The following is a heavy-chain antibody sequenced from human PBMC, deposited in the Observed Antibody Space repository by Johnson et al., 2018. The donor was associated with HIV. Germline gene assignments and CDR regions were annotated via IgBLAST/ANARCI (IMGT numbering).Heavy chain of an antibody. V-gene: IGHV3-7*01. Sequence: VQLVESGGGLVQPGWSLRLSCAASGFTFSIYWMTWVRQAPRKGLEWVANIKQDGSEKYYVDSVKGRFTISRDNAKNSLYLQMNSLRAEDTAVYYCAREALDAFDIWGQGTMVTVSS. CDR3: AREALDAFDI. CDR1: GFTFSIYW. J-gene: IGHJ3*02. CDR2: IKQDGSEK.